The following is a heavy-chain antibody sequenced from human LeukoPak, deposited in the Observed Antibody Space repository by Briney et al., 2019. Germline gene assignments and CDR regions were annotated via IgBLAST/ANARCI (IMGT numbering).Heavy chain of an antibody. CDR3: APFHYGDPSFDY. V-gene: IGHV3-30*02. D-gene: IGHD4-17*01. CDR1: GFTFSSYG. Sequence: PGGSLRLSCAASGFTFSSYGMHWVRQAPGKGLEWVAFIRYDGSNKYYADSVKGRFTISRDNSKNTLYLQMNSLRAEDTAVYYCAPFHYGDPSFDYWGQGTLVTVSS. J-gene: IGHJ4*02. CDR2: IRYDGSNK.